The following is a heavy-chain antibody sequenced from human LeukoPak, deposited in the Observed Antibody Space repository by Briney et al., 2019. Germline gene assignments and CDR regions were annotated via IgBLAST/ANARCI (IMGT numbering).Heavy chain of an antibody. D-gene: IGHD2-15*01. CDR1: GFTFSSYW. CDR3: ARDLEVVVAATNVFDY. V-gene: IGHV3-7*03. CDR2: IKQDGSEK. Sequence: GGSLRLSCAASGFTFSSYWMSWVRQAPGKGLEWVANIKQDGSEKYYVDSVKGRFTISRDNAKNSLCLQMNSLRAEDTAVYYCARDLEVVVAATNVFDYWGQGTLVTVSS. J-gene: IGHJ4*02.